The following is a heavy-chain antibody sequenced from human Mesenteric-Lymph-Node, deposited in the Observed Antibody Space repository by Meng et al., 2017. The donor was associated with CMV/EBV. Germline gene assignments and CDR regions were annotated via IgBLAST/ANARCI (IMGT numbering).Heavy chain of an antibody. J-gene: IGHJ4*02. Sequence: SCAASGFTFSSYAMHWVRQAPGKGLEWVAVISYDGSNKYYADSVKGRITISRDNSKNTLYLQMNSLRAEDTAVYYCARDNPRGVFDYWGQGTLVTVSS. CDR1: GFTFSSYA. V-gene: IGHV3-30-3*01. CDR3: ARDNPRGVFDY. CDR2: ISYDGSNK. D-gene: IGHD3-10*01.